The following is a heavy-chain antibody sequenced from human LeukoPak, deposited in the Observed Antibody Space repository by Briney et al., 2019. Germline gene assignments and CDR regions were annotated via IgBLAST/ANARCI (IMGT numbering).Heavy chain of an antibody. CDR1: GGSISSSSYY. CDR3: ARQVKRLYASDFDY. CDR2: IYYSGGT. D-gene: IGHD2-8*01. J-gene: IGHJ4*02. Sequence: SETLSLTCSVSGGSISSSSYYWGWIRQPPGKGLEWIGSIYYSGGTYYNPSLKSRVTMSVDTSKNQFSLKLSSVTAADTAVYYCARQVKRLYASDFDYWGQGTLVTVSS. V-gene: IGHV4-39*01.